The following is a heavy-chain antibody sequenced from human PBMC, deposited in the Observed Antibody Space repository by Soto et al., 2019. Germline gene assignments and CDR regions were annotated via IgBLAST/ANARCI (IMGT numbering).Heavy chain of an antibody. CDR3: ARDTMVRGVRAIDYYYGMDV. V-gene: IGHV1-69*13. J-gene: IGHJ6*02. Sequence: SVKVSCKASGVTFSSYAISWVRQAPGQGLEWMGGIIPIFGTANYAQKFQGRVTITADESTSTAYMELSSLRSEDTAVYYCARDTMVRGVRAIDYYYGMDVWGQGTTVTVSS. CDR1: GVTFSSYA. CDR2: IIPIFGTA. D-gene: IGHD3-10*01.